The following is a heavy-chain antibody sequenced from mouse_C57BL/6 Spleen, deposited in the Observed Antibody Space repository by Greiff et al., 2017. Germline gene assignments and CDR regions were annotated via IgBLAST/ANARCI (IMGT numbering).Heavy chain of an antibody. D-gene: IGHD1-1*01. CDR1: GFTFSSYT. V-gene: IGHV5-9*01. CDR2: ISGGGGNT. Sequence: EVQLVESGGGLVKPGGSLKLSCAASGFTFSSYTMSWVRQTPEKRLEWVATISGGGGNTYYPDSVKGRFTISRDNAKNTLYLQMSSLRSEDTGLYYCARHNYYGSSWYFDVWGTGTTVTVSS. J-gene: IGHJ1*03. CDR3: ARHNYYGSSWYFDV.